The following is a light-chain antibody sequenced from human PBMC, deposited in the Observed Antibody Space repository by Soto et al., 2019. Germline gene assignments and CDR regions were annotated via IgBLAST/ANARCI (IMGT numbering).Light chain of an antibody. CDR2: GAS. Sequence: IVMTQSPATLSVSPGERATLSCRASQSVSSNLAWYQQKPGQAPRLLIYGASTRATGIPARFSGSGSGTEFTLTISSPQSEDFAVYYCQQYNNWPRTFGQGTKVDIK. CDR1: QSVSSN. CDR3: QQYNNWPRT. J-gene: IGKJ1*01. V-gene: IGKV3-15*01.